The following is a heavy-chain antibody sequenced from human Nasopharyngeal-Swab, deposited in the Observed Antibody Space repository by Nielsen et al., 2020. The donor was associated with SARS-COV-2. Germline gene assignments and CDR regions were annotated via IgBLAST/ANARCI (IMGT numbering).Heavy chain of an antibody. CDR2: ISWNSGKI. V-gene: IGHV3-9*01. J-gene: IGHJ4*02. CDR3: ARRVTSDWSLDY. CDR1: GFTFDDYA. D-gene: IGHD6-19*01. Sequence: SLKISCAASGFTFDDYAMHWVRQAPGKGLEWVSGISWNSGKIGYADSVKGRFTISRDNAKNSLYLQMNSLRAEDTALYYCARRVTSDWSLDYWGQGTLVTVSS.